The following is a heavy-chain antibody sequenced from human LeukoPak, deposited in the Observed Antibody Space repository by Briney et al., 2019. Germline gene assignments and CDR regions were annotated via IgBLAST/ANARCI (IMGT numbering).Heavy chain of an antibody. V-gene: IGHV1-69*01. D-gene: IGHD6-13*01. CDR1: GGTFSSYA. J-gene: IGHJ6*02. CDR2: IIPIFGTA. CDR3: ARGGYGYYYYYGMDV. Sequence: SVKVSCKASGGTFSSYAISWVRQAPGQGLEWMGGIIPIFGTANYAQKFQGRVTITADESTSTAYMELSSLRAEDTAVYYCARGGYGYYYYYGMDVWGQGTTVTVSS.